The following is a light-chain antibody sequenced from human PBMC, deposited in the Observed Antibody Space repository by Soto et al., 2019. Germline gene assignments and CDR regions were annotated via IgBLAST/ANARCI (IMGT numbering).Light chain of an antibody. CDR3: TSYTSSSTFV. Sequence: QSALTQPASXXGXXXXXXXISCTGTSSDVGGYNYVSWYQPHPGKVPKLMIYNVNNRPSGVSHRVSGSKSGNTASLTISGLKTEDEEDYYCTSYTSSSTFVFGTGTKVTVL. CDR1: SSDVGGYNY. V-gene: IGLV2-14*03. CDR2: NVN. J-gene: IGLJ1*01.